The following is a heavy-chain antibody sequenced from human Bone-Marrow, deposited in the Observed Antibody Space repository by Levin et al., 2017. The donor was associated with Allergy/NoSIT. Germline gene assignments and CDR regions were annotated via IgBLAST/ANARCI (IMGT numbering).Heavy chain of an antibody. CDR2: INHSGST. CDR1: GGSFSGYY. CDR3: ARGGRRGITIVGVVINPHYMDV. D-gene: IGHD3-3*01. V-gene: IGHV4-34*01. J-gene: IGHJ6*03. Sequence: SQTLSLTCAVYGGSFSGYYWSWIRPPPGKGLEWIGEINHSGSTNYNPSLKSRVTISVDTSKNQFSLKLSSVTAADTAVYYCARGGRRGITIVGVVINPHYMDVWGKGTTVTVSS.